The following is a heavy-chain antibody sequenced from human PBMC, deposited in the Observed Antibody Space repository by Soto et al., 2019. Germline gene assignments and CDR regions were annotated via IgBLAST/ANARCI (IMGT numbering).Heavy chain of an antibody. CDR3: ARSTGTTTAFDI. Sequence: QVHLVQSGAEVRKPGSSVRVSCKASGGTFSSYAISWVRQAPGQGLEWMGRVIPIFGTTNYAQTFQGRITITADESTSTVYMELSSLGSEDTAVYYCARSTGTTTAFDIWGQGTMLTVSS. J-gene: IGHJ3*02. CDR1: GGTFSSYA. D-gene: IGHD1-7*01. V-gene: IGHV1-69*18. CDR2: VIPIFGTT.